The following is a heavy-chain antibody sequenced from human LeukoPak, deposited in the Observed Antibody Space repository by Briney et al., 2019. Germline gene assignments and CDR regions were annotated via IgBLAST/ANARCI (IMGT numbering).Heavy chain of an antibody. Sequence: SETLSLTCAVYGGSFSGYYWSWIRQPPGKGLEWIGEINHSGSTNYNPSLKSRVTISVDTYKNQFSLKLSSVTAADTAVYYCARGYYGDYSFDYWGQGTLVTVSS. J-gene: IGHJ4*02. D-gene: IGHD4-17*01. CDR2: INHSGST. V-gene: IGHV4-34*01. CDR1: GGSFSGYY. CDR3: ARGYYGDYSFDY.